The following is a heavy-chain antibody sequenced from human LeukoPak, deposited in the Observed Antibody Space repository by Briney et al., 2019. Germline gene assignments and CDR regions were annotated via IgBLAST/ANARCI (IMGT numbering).Heavy chain of an antibody. J-gene: IGHJ4*02. CDR1: GITLSNYG. CDR3: AKRGVVIRAVIIVGFHKEAYYFDY. Sequence: GGSLTLSCAVSGITLSNYGMSWVRQAPGKGLEWVAGVSDSGGSTNYADSVKGRFTISRDNAKNTLYLQMNSLRAEDTAVYFCAKRGVVIRAVIIVGFHKEAYYFDYWGQGALVTVSS. D-gene: IGHD3-10*01. V-gene: IGHV3-23*01. CDR2: VSDSGGST.